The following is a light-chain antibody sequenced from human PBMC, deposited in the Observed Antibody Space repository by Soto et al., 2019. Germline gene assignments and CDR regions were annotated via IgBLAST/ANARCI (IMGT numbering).Light chain of an antibody. CDR3: QQDGSSPWT. CDR2: GAS. CDR1: QSVSSSY. J-gene: IGKJ1*01. V-gene: IGKV3-20*01. Sequence: EIVLTQSPGTLSLSPGERATLSCRASQSVSSSYLAWYQQKPGQAPRLLIYGASSRATGIPGRFSGSGSGTDFTLTISRLEPEELSVYYCQQDGSSPWTFEQGTKVEIK.